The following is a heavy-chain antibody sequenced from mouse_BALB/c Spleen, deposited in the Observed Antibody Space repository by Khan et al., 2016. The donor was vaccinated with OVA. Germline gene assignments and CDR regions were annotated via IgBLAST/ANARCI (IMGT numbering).Heavy chain of an antibody. CDR2: ISSRGATT. J-gene: IGHJ3*01. CDR3: AREGDDGGLAY. V-gene: IGHV5-12*02. Sequence: EVKLEVSGGGLVQPGGSLKLSCATSGFTFSDYYMYWVRQTPEKRLEWVAYISSRGATTYYPDTLRGRFTISRDNAKNTLYLQMSRLKSEDTAIYYCAREGDDGGLAYWGQGTLVTVSA. D-gene: IGHD2-3*01. CDR1: GFTFSDYY.